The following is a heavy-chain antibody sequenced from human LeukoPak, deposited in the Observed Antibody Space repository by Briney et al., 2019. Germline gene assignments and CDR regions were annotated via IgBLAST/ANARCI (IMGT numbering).Heavy chain of an antibody. D-gene: IGHD3-10*01. Sequence: SETLSLTCTVSGGSISSYYWSWIRQPPGKGLEWIGYIHYSGSTNYNPSLKSRVTISVDTSKNQFSLKLSSVTAADTAIYYCAREYGSGSYDTRWGQGTLVTVSS. J-gene: IGHJ4*02. CDR3: AREYGSGSYDTR. CDR2: IHYSGST. CDR1: GGSISSYY. V-gene: IGHV4-59*12.